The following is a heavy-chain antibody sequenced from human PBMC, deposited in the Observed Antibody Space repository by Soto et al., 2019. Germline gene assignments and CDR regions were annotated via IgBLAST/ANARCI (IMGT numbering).Heavy chain of an antibody. CDR2: ISSGSKTI. Sequence: PGGCLRLSCAASGFTFSGYSVDWVRQAPGKGLEWISYISSGSKTIYYADSVKGRFIVSRDNAKNSQYLQMNSLRDEDTAVYYCVREDILGVRSFDYWGQGTQVTVSS. CDR1: GFTFSGYS. V-gene: IGHV3-48*02. CDR3: VREDILGVRSFDY. J-gene: IGHJ4*02. D-gene: IGHD3-9*01.